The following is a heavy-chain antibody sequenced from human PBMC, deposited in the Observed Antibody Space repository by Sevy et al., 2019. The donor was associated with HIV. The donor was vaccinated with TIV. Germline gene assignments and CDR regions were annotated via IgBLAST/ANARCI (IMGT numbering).Heavy chain of an antibody. Sequence: GGSLRLSCAASGFTVTNTYMSWVRQAPGKELEWVAVIFSGGNIYYAGSVKGRFAISRDNSKNTVSLQMNSLRVEDTAGYFCARGAPMAAAGTIDYWGQGTLVTVSS. CDR3: ARGAPMAAAGTIDY. J-gene: IGHJ4*02. CDR2: IFSGGNI. D-gene: IGHD6-13*01. V-gene: IGHV3-53*01. CDR1: GFTVTNTY.